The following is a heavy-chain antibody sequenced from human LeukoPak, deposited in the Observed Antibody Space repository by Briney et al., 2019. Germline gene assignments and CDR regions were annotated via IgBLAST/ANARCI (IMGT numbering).Heavy chain of an antibody. Sequence: GESLKISCKGSGYNFTSYWISWVRQMPGKGLEWMGRIDPSDSYTNYSPSLHGHVTISADKSITTAYLQWSSLKASDTAMYYCARLVGGTVDYWGQGTLVTVSS. V-gene: IGHV5-10-1*01. CDR3: ARLVGGTVDY. CDR2: IDPSDSYT. J-gene: IGHJ4*02. CDR1: GYNFTSYW. D-gene: IGHD1-26*01.